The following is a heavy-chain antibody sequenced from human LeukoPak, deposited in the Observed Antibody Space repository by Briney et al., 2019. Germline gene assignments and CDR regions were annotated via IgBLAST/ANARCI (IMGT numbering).Heavy chain of an antibody. Sequence: GGSLRLSCAASGFTFSSYAMSWVRQAPGKGLEWVSAISGSGGSTYYADSVKGRFTISRNNSKNTLYLQMNSLRAEDTAVYYCAKDRGDYDFWSGRKKGFDYRGQGTLVTVSS. J-gene: IGHJ4*02. CDR2: ISGSGGST. CDR3: AKDRGDYDFWSGRKKGFDY. V-gene: IGHV3-23*01. D-gene: IGHD3-3*01. CDR1: GFTFSSYA.